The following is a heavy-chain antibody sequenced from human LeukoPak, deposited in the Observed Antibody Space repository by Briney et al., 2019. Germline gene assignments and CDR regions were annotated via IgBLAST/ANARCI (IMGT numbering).Heavy chain of an antibody. J-gene: IGHJ4*02. CDR2: IYYSGST. CDR3: ARHLHYYDSSGYPLGY. D-gene: IGHD3-22*01. CDR1: GGSISNYY. V-gene: IGHV4-59*08. Sequence: NPSETLSLTCTVSGGSISNYYWSWIRQPPGKGLEWIGYIYYSGSTNYNPSLKSRVTISVDTSKNQFSLKLSSVTAADTAVYYCARHLHYYDSSGYPLGYWGQGTLVTVSS.